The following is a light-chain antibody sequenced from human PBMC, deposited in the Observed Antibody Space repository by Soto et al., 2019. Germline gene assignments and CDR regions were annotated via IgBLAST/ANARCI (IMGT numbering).Light chain of an antibody. CDR3: QRRSNWPPYT. CDR1: QSVSSY. J-gene: IGKJ2*01. CDR2: DAS. Sequence: EIVLTQSPATLSLSPGERATLFCRASQSVSSYLAWYQQKPGQAPRLLIYDASNRATGIPARFSGSGYGTDFTLTISSLEPEDFAVYYCQRRSNWPPYTFGQGTKLEIK. V-gene: IGKV3-11*01.